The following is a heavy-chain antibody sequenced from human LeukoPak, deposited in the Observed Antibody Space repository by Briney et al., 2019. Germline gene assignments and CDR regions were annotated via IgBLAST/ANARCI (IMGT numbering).Heavy chain of an antibody. Sequence: GGSLRLSCAASGFTFDDYGINWVRHAPGKGLEWVSGINWNGGSTSYADSVKGRFTISRDNAKNSLYLQMNSLRVEDTALYYCARGSHYYDSSGYYLAYCGQGTLVTVSS. CDR2: INWNGGST. J-gene: IGHJ4*02. CDR3: ARGSHYYDSSGYYLAY. D-gene: IGHD3-22*01. CDR1: GFTFDDYG. V-gene: IGHV3-20*04.